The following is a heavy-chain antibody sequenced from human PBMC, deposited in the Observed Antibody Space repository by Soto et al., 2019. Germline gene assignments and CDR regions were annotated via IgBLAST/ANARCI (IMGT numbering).Heavy chain of an antibody. CDR2: IYPGDSET. J-gene: IGHJ4*02. CDR1: GYNFTTFW. Sequence: GGSLKISCKGSGYNFTTFWIGWVRQVPGKGLEWMGIIYPGDSETKYSPDFEGQVTISADRSTNTAYLQWRSLRASDTAMYYCARLGFPGAIYFDSWGLGTLVTVSS. V-gene: IGHV5-51*01. CDR3: ARLGFPGAIYFDS.